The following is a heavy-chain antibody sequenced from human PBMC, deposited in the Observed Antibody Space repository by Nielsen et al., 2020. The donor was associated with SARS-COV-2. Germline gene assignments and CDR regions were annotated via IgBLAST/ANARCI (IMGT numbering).Heavy chain of an antibody. D-gene: IGHD6-13*01. Sequence: WVRQAPGQGLEWMRIINPTGGSTSYAQKFQGRVTMTRDTSTTIVYMELRSLRSDDTAVYYCARGAMDGYSSSWYLYYYYYMDVWGKGTTVTVSS. CDR3: ARGAMDGYSSSWYLYYYYYMDV. J-gene: IGHJ6*03. V-gene: IGHV1-46*01. CDR2: INPTGGST.